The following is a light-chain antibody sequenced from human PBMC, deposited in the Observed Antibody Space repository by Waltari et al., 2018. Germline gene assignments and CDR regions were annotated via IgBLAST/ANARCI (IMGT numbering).Light chain of an antibody. CDR3: GADHGSGSSFVYV. Sequence: QPVLTQPPSASASLGPSATLTCTLSCGYSNYKLDWHPQRPGQGPRFVMRVGTGGIVGSKGDGIPDRFSVLGSGLNRYLTIKNIQEEDESDYHCGADHGSGSSFVYVFGTGTKVTVL. V-gene: IGLV9-49*03. J-gene: IGLJ1*01. CDR2: VGTGGIVG. CDR1: CGYSNYK.